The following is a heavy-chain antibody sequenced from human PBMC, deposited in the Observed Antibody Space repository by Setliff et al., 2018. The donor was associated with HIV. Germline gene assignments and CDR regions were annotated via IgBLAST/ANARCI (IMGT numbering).Heavy chain of an antibody. CDR2: ISGSGVST. CDR3: VRDSYFYRFDH. CDR1: GFTFSSSA. V-gene: IGHV3-23*01. D-gene: IGHD3-10*01. Sequence: GGSLRLFCAASGFTFSSSAMSWVRQAPGKGLEWVSGISGSGVSTSYADSVKGRFTISRDNANNTLYLQRNSLRAEDTAVYYCVRDSYFYRFDHGGQGILVTVSS. J-gene: IGHJ5*02.